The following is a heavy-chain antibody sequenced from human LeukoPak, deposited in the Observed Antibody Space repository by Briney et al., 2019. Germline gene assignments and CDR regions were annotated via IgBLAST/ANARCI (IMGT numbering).Heavy chain of an antibody. Sequence: SETLSLTCAVYGGSFSGYYWSWIRQPPGKGLEWIGEINHSGSTNYNPSLKSRVTISVDTSKNQFSLKLSSVTAADTAVYYCARGARLGWFDPWGQGTLVTVSS. D-gene: IGHD3-22*01. V-gene: IGHV4-34*01. CDR3: ARGARLGWFDP. CDR1: GGSFSGYY. CDR2: INHSGST. J-gene: IGHJ5*02.